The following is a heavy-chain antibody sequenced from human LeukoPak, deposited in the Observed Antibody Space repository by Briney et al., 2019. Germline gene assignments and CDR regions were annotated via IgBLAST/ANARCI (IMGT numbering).Heavy chain of an antibody. D-gene: IGHD3-10*01. CDR1: GGSISSSNW. CDR2: IYHSGST. V-gene: IGHV4-4*02. CDR3: AQAFGSGSSYYYGMDV. Sequence: SETLSLTCAVSGGSISSSNWWSWVRQPPGKGLEWIGKIYHSGSTNYNPSLKSRVTISVDKSKNQFSPKLTSVTAADTAVYYCAQAFGSGSSYYYGMDVWGQGTTVTVSS. J-gene: IGHJ6*02.